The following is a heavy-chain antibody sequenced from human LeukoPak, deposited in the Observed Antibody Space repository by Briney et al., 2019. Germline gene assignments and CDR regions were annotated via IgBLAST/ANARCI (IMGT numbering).Heavy chain of an antibody. CDR3: AKDSGPWLVVPRWFDP. CDR2: ISYDGSNK. CDR1: GFTFSSYG. V-gene: IGHV3-30*18. D-gene: IGHD6-19*01. Sequence: GRSLRLSCAASGFTFSSYGMHWVRKAPGKGLEWVAVISYDGSNKYYADSVKGRFTISRDNSKNTLYLQMNSLRAEDTAVYYCAKDSGPWLVVPRWFDPWGQGTLVTVSS. J-gene: IGHJ5*02.